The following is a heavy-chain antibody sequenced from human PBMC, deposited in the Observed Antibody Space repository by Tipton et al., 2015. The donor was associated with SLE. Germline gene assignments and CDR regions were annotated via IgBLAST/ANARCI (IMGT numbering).Heavy chain of an antibody. CDR3: AREERGIQLWSFDY. D-gene: IGHD5-18*01. Sequence: TLSLTCTVSGGSISSSSYYWGRIRQPPGKGLEWIGSIYYSGSTYYNPSLKSRVTISVDTSKNQFSLKLSSVTAADTAVYYCAREERGIQLWSFDYWGQGTLVTVSS. V-gene: IGHV4-39*07. CDR1: GGSISSSSYY. CDR2: IYYSGST. J-gene: IGHJ4*02.